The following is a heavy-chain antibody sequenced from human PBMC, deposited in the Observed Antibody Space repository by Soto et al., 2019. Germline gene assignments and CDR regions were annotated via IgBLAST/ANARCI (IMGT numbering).Heavy chain of an antibody. V-gene: IGHV4-31*03. CDR2: IYYSGST. D-gene: IGHD3-10*02. J-gene: IGHJ5*02. CDR3: ARDVWSGVFGELNWFDP. Sequence: KPSETLSLTCTVSGGSISSGGYYWSWIRQHPGKGLEWIGYIYYSGSTYYNPSLKSRVTISVDTSKNQFSLKLSSVTAADTAVYYCARDVWSGVFGELNWFDPWGQGTLVTVSS. CDR1: GGSISSGGYY.